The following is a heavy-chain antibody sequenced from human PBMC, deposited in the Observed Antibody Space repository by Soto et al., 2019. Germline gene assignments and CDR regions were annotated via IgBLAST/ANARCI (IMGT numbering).Heavy chain of an antibody. J-gene: IGHJ5*02. Sequence: GASVKVSCKVSGYTLTELSMHWVRQAPGKGLEWMGGFDPEDGETIYAQRFQGRVTMTEDTSTDTAYMELSSLRSEDTAVYYCATLNNRDWSHNWFDPWGQGTLVTVSS. CDR2: FDPEDGET. CDR3: ATLNNRDWSHNWFDP. V-gene: IGHV1-24*01. D-gene: IGHD3-9*01. CDR1: GYTLTELS.